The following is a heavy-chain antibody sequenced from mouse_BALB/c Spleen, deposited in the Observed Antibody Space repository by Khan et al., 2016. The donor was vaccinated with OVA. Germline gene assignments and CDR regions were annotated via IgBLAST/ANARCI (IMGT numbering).Heavy chain of an antibody. Sequence: QVQLKESGPELVKPGASVKMSCKASGYTFTDYVITWVRQRTGQGLEWIGEIYPGSGNSYYNEKFKDKATLTADKSSNTAYMQLSSLTSEDSAVDFCPRGSSFGVCAAGPPLTVSS. CDR3: PRGSSFGV. V-gene: IGHV1-77*01. CDR2: IYPGSGNS. CDR1: GYTFTDYV. J-gene: IGHJ1*01.